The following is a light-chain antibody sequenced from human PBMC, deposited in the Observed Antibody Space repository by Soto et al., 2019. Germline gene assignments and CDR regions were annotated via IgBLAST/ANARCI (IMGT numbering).Light chain of an antibody. CDR1: QSISSW. J-gene: IGKJ1*01. CDR2: KAS. Sequence: DIQMTQSPSTLSASVGDRVTITCRASQSISSWLAWYQQKPGKAPKLLIYKASNLESGVPSRFSGSGSGTEFTLTISSLQPDDFATYYCQQYNSYGTFGQGTKV. V-gene: IGKV1-5*03. CDR3: QQYNSYGT.